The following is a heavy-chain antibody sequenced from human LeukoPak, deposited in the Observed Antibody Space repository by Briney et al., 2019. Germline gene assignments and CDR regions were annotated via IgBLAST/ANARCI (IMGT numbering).Heavy chain of an antibody. Sequence: GGSLRLSCAASGFTFSSYSMNWVRQAPGKGLEWVSSISSSSSYIYYADSVKGRFTISRDNAKNSLYLQMNSLRAEDTAVYYCARGSYINRAGDMDVWGKGTTVTVSS. D-gene: IGHD1-14*01. CDR2: ISSSSSYI. CDR3: ARGSYINRAGDMDV. V-gene: IGHV3-21*01. J-gene: IGHJ6*03. CDR1: GFTFSSYS.